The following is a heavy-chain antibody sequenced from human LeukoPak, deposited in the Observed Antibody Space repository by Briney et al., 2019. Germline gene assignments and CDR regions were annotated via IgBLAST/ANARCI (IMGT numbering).Heavy chain of an antibody. CDR2: ISGSGGNT. V-gene: IGHV3-23*01. J-gene: IGHJ4*02. CDR3: AKDRGSTGYWVYFDN. CDR1: GFTFSSYA. Sequence: GGSLRLSCAASGFTFSSYAMSWVRQAPGKGLEWVSSISGSGGNTYYADSVKGRFTISRDNSKNTLYLQMDSLRAEDTAVYYCAKDRGSTGYWVYFDNWGQGTLVTVSS. D-gene: IGHD3-22*01.